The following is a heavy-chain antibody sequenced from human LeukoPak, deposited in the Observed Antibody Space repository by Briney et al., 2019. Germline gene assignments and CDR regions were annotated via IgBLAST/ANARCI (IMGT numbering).Heavy chain of an antibody. J-gene: IGHJ4*02. CDR3: SRDPSNTSGWRAWGDY. Sequence: GASVKVSCTASGYPFTKFAINWVRQAPGQGLEWMGWISTYNGDTEYAQKFQGRVTMTTDTSTTTAYLELRSLRSDDTAVYYCSRDPSNTSGWRAWGDYWGQGTLVTVSS. CDR1: GYPFTKFA. CDR2: ISTYNGDT. V-gene: IGHV1-18*01. D-gene: IGHD6-25*01.